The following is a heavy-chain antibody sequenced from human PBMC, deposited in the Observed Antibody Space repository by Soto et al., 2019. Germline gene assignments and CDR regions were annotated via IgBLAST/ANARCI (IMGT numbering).Heavy chain of an antibody. J-gene: IGHJ4*02. V-gene: IGHV3-23*01. CDR1: GFTFSSYA. D-gene: IGHD5-12*01. CDR3: AKDGEWLRTSMLDY. Sequence: EVQLLESGGSLVQPGGSLRLSCAASGFTFSSYAMSWVRQAPGKGLEWVSAISGSGGSTYYADSVKGRFTISRDNSKNTLYLQMNSLRAEDTAVYYCAKDGEWLRTSMLDYWGQGTLVTVSS. CDR2: ISGSGGST.